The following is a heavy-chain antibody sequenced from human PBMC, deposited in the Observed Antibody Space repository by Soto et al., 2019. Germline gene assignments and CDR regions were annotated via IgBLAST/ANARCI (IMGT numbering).Heavy chain of an antibody. D-gene: IGHD3-3*01. CDR1: GLTFISYS. CDR3: ARVAYYDFWSGYLAAYYYYGMDV. Sequence: PRWSLTLSCPASGLTFISYSMNWGRHPPGKGLEWVSSISSSSYIYYADSVKGRFTISRNNAKKSLYLQMNSLRAEDTAVYYCARVAYYDFWSGYLAAYYYYGMDVWGQGTTVTVSS. J-gene: IGHJ6*02. CDR2: ISSSSYI. V-gene: IGHV3-21*01.